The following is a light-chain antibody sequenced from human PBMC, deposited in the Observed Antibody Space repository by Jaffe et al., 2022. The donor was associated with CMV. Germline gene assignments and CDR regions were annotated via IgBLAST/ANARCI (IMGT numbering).Light chain of an antibody. CDR1: QNIDTY. Sequence: DIQMTQSPSALSASVGDRVAITCRGSQNIDTYLAWYQQKPGKAPKILVYKSSILENGVPSRFSGSGSGTDFTLTISSLQPDDFATYYCQQYKSYPLTFGGGTKVDMK. CDR2: KSS. CDR3: QQYKSYPLT. V-gene: IGKV1-5*03. J-gene: IGKJ4*01.